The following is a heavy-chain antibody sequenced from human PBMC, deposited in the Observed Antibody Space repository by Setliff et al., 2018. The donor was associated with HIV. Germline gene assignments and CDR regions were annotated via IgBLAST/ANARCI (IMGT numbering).Heavy chain of an antibody. D-gene: IGHD2-2*01. CDR1: GGSITSSSYY. J-gene: IGHJ4*02. CDR2: IYYSGGT. V-gene: IGHV4-39*01. CDR3: ARHPSAYCSSTSCYEVY. Sequence: PSETLSLTCTVSGGSITSSSYYWGWIRQPPGKGLEWIGSIYYSGGTQYNPSLKSRVTISVDTSKNQFSLKLSSVTAADAAVYYCARHPSAYCSSTSCYEVYWGQGTLVTVSS.